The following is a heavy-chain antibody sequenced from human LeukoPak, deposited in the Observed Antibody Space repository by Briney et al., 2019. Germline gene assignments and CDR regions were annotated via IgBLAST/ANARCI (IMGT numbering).Heavy chain of an antibody. Sequence: GASLRLSCAASGFTVSSNYMSWVRQAPGKGLEWVSVIYSGGSTYYADSVKGRFTISRDNSKNTLYLQMNSLRAEDTAVYYCARYSGSYSALDYWGQGTLVTVSS. CDR3: ARYSGSYSALDY. J-gene: IGHJ4*02. D-gene: IGHD1-26*01. V-gene: IGHV3-53*01. CDR1: GFTVSSNY. CDR2: IYSGGST.